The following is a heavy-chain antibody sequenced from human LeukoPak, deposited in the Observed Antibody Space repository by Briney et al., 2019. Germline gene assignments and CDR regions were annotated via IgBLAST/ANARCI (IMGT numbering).Heavy chain of an antibody. D-gene: IGHD5-18*01. V-gene: IGHV1-69*06. CDR3: ARVSGYSYGNDY. Sequence: SVKVSCTASGGTFSSYAISWVRQAPGQGLEWMGGIIPIFGTANYAQKFQGRVTITADKSTSTAYMELSSLRSEDTAVYYCARVSGYSYGNDYWGQGTLVTVSS. CDR1: GGTFSSYA. J-gene: IGHJ4*02. CDR2: IIPIFGTA.